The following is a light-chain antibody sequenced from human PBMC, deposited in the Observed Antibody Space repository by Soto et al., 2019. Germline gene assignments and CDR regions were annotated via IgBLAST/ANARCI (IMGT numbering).Light chain of an antibody. CDR1: QSISSH. CDR3: QQRSNWPLT. CDR2: DAS. Sequence: EIVLTQSPATLSLSPGERATLSCRASQSISSHLAWYQQKPGQAPRLLMYDASNRATGIPARFSGSGSGTDFTLTIKSLEPEDFAVYYCQQRSNWPLTFGGGTKVEIK. V-gene: IGKV3-11*01. J-gene: IGKJ4*01.